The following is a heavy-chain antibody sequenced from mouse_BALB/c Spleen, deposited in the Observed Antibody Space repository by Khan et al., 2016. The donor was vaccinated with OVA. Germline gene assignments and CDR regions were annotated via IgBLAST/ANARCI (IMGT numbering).Heavy chain of an antibody. CDR3: ARPPYFSYAMDN. V-gene: IGHV9-3-1*01. CDR2: TNTYTGEP. D-gene: IGHD2-10*01. Sequence: QIQLVQSGPELKKPGETVKISCKASGHIFTNFGMNWVKQAPGQGLKWMGWTNTYTGEPTYADDFNGRFAFSLETSASTAYLQINNLKNEDTATYFCARPPYFSYAMDNWGQGTSVTVSS. J-gene: IGHJ4*01. CDR1: GHIFTNFG.